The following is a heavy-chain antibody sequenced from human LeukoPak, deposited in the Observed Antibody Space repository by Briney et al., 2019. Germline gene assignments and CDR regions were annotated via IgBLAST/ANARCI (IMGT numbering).Heavy chain of an antibody. Sequence: SETLSLTCTVSGGSISSYYWNWIRQPPGKGLEWIGYIYYSGSTNYNPSLKSRITMSVDTSKNQFSLKMSSVTAADTAVYYCARSSGTGTFSYWGQGTLVTVSS. CDR2: IYYSGST. CDR3: ARSSGTGTFSY. CDR1: GGSISSYY. V-gene: IGHV4-59*08. D-gene: IGHD6-25*01. J-gene: IGHJ4*02.